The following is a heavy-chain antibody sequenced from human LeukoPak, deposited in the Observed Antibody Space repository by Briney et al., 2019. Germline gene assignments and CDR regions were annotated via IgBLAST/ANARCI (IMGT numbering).Heavy chain of an antibody. J-gene: IGHJ6*03. V-gene: IGHV3-43D*03. CDR3: ARRAHVLEAYYYYYMDV. D-gene: IGHD2-8*01. Sequence: GGSLRLSCAASGFTFDEFAMHWVRQAPGKGLEWVSLISWDGGSTYYADSVKGRFTISRDNSKNSLFLQMNSLRVEDTALYYCARRAHVLEAYYYYYMDVWGKGTTVTVSS. CDR2: ISWDGGST. CDR1: GFTFDEFA.